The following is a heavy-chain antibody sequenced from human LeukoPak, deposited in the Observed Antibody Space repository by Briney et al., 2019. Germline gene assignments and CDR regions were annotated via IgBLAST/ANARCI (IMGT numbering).Heavy chain of an antibody. CDR2: INHSGST. V-gene: IGHV4-34*01. CDR1: GGSFSGYY. Sequence: SETLSLTCAVYGGSFSGYYWSGIRQPPGKGLEWIGEINHSGSTNYNPSLKSRVTISLDTSRNQFSLKLNSVTAADTAVYYCAKSNGYGLIDIWGQGTMVTVSS. J-gene: IGHJ3*02. D-gene: IGHD3-22*01. CDR3: AKSNGYGLIDI.